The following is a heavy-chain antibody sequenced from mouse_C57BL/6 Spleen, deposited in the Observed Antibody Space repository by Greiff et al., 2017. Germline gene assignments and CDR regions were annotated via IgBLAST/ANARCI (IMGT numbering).Heavy chain of an antibody. Sequence: VQLQQSGAELVKPGASVKISCKASGYAFSSYWMNWVKQRPGKGLEWIGQIYPGDGDTNYNGKFKGKATLTADKSSSTAYMQLSSLTSEDSAVYFCARENWDVYYAMDYWGQGTSVTVSS. J-gene: IGHJ4*01. CDR2: IYPGDGDT. D-gene: IGHD4-1*01. V-gene: IGHV1-80*01. CDR3: ARENWDVYYAMDY. CDR1: GYAFSSYW.